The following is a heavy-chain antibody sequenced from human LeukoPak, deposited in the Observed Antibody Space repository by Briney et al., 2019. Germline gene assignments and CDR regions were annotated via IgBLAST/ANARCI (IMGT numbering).Heavy chain of an antibody. D-gene: IGHD3-22*01. Sequence: ASVKVSCKASGYTFTSYGISWVRQAPGQGLEWMGWISAYNGNTNYAQKLQGRVTTTTDTSTSTAYMELRSLRSDDTAVYYCARTFAGYYDSSGYYYWGQGTLVTVSS. J-gene: IGHJ4*02. CDR3: ARTFAGYYDSSGYYY. CDR2: ISAYNGNT. CDR1: GYTFTSYG. V-gene: IGHV1-18*01.